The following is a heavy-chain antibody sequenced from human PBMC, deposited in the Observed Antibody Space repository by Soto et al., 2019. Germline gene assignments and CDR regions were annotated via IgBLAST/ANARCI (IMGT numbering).Heavy chain of an antibody. J-gene: IGHJ6*02. V-gene: IGHV3-23*01. Sequence: GGSLRLSCAASAFTFSSYAMSWVRQAQGKGLEWDSAISGSGGSTYYADSVKGRFTISRDNSKNTLYLQMNSLRAEDTAVYYCAKWKGAYYYYGMDVWGQGTTVTVSS. D-gene: IGHD1-1*01. CDR1: AFTFSSYA. CDR3: AKWKGAYYYYGMDV. CDR2: ISGSGGST.